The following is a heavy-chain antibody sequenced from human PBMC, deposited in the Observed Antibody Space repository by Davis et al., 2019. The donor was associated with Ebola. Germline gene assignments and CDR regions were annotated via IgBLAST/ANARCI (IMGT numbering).Heavy chain of an antibody. CDR3: AKSGLSFGVVKYHYGMDV. V-gene: IGHV3-33*06. CDR1: GPTLTSYG. J-gene: IGHJ6*04. Sequence: GRSRRPSCAAPGPTLTSYGTHWVRHAPGKGLEWVAATWYDGSNTYYADSVKGRFTTPSDNSKNTLYLQMNGLRAEDTAVYYCAKSGLSFGVVKYHYGMDVWGKGTTVTVSS. D-gene: IGHD3-3*01. CDR2: TWYDGSNT.